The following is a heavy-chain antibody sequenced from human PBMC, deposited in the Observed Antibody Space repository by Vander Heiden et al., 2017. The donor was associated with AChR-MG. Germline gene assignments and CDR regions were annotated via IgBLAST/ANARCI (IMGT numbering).Heavy chain of an antibody. CDR2: INPSGGST. J-gene: IGHJ6*02. V-gene: IGHV1-46*01. CDR3: VYSNYVSYGMDV. CDR1: GYTFTSYY. D-gene: IGHD4-4*01. Sequence: QVQLVQSGAEVKKSGASVKVSCKASGYTFTSYYMHWVRQAPGQGLEWMGIINPSGGSTSYAQKFQGRVTMTRDTSTSTVYMELSSLRSEDTAVYYCVYSNYVSYGMDVWGQGTTVTVSS.